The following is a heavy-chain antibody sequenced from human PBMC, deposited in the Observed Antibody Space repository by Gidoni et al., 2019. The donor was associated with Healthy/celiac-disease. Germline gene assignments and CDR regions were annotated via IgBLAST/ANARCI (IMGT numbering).Heavy chain of an antibody. CDR3: AREYCSSTSCYFDY. Sequence: QLQLQESGSGLVKPSQTLSLPCAVSGGSISRGGYSWSWIRQPPGKGLEWIGYIYHSGSTYYNPSLKSRVTISVDRSKNQFSLKLSSVTAADTAVYYCAREYCSSTSCYFDYWGQGTLVTVSS. CDR2: IYHSGST. D-gene: IGHD2-2*01. V-gene: IGHV4-30-2*01. CDR1: GGSISRGGYS. J-gene: IGHJ4*02.